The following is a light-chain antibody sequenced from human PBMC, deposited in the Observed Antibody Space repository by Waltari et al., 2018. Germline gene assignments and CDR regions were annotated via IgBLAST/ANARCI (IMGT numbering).Light chain of an antibody. V-gene: IGKV1-5*03. CDR1: ENINNW. Sequence: DIQMTQSPSTMSASVGDRVTITCRASENINNWLAWYQQKPVKAPKLLIQRASTLESGVSSRFSGSGSGTEFTLTISSLQPDDFATYSCQQYRTPPWTFGQGTKVEI. CDR2: RAS. J-gene: IGKJ1*01. CDR3: QQYRTPPWT.